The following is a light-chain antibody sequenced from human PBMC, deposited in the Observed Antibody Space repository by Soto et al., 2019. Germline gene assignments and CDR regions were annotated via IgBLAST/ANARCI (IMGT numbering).Light chain of an antibody. CDR2: GAS. CDR1: QSVGNSF. J-gene: IGKJ5*01. CDR3: QQYGSSHT. V-gene: IGKV3-20*01. Sequence: EVVLTQSPGTLSLSPGGRATLXXRASQSVGNSFVAWYQQKPGQPPRLLIYGASSRATGIPDRFSGSVSGSDFILTINRLEPEDFAVYYCQQYGSSHTFGQGTRLEI.